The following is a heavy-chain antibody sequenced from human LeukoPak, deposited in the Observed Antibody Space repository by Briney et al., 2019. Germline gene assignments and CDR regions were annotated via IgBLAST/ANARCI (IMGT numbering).Heavy chain of an antibody. CDR2: IRYDGSTK. D-gene: IGHD1-14*01. Sequence: GGSLRLSCAASGFSFSGYGMHWVRQAPGKGLEWVTFIRYDGSTKSYADSVKGRFTIARDNSKNTLYLQMYSLRAEDTAVYFCAKDYNNGFDYWGQGALVTVSS. CDR1: GFSFSGYG. CDR3: AKDYNNGFDY. V-gene: IGHV3-30*02. J-gene: IGHJ4*02.